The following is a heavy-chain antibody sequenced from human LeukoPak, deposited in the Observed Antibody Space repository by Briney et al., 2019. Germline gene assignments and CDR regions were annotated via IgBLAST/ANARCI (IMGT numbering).Heavy chain of an antibody. D-gene: IGHD6-19*01. CDR1: GYTFTSYG. J-gene: IGHJ1*01. CDR2: ISAYNGNT. CDR3: ARWLPAEYFQH. V-gene: IGHV1-18*01. Sequence: ASVKVSCKASGYTFTSYGISWVRQAPGQGLEWMGWISAYNGNTNYAQKLQGRVTMTTDTFASTAYMELRSLRSDDTAVYYCARWLPAEYFQHWGQGTLVTVSS.